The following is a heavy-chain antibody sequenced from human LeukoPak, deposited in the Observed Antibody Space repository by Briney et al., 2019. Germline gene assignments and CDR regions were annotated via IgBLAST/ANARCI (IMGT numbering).Heavy chain of an antibody. V-gene: IGHV4-4*02. CDR2: IYHSGST. CDR3: ARRVFTYYYMDV. CDR1: GGSISSSNW. Sequence: SETLSLTCAVSGGSISSSNWWSWVRQPPGKGLEWIGEIYHSGSTNYNPSLKSRVTISLDKSKNQFSLKLSSATAADTAVYYCARRVFTYYYMDVWGKGTTVTISS. J-gene: IGHJ6*03.